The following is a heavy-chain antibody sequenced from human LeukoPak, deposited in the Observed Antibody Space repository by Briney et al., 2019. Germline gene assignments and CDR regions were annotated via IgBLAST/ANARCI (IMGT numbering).Heavy chain of an antibody. D-gene: IGHD3-10*01. CDR3: ARDTYYYGSGGVPDY. J-gene: IGHJ4*02. V-gene: IGHV3-23*01. CDR2: ISGSGGST. Sequence: PGGSLRLSCAASGFTFSSYAMSWVRQAPGKGLEWVSAISGSGGSTYYADSVKGRFTISRDNSKNTLYLQMNSLRAEDTAVYYCARDTYYYGSGGVPDYWGQGTLVTVSS. CDR1: GFTFSSYA.